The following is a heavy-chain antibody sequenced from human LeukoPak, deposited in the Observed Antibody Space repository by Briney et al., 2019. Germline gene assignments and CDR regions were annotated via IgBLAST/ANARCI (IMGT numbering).Heavy chain of an antibody. CDR1: GFTFGDYA. Sequence: PGGSLRLSCTASGFTFGDYAMSWVRQAPGKGLEWVGFIRSKAYGGTTEYAASVKGRFTISRDDSKSIAYLQMNSLKTEDTAVYYCTSEYSSSWYYFDYWGQGTLVTVSS. V-gene: IGHV3-49*04. J-gene: IGHJ4*02. CDR3: TSEYSSSWYYFDY. D-gene: IGHD6-13*01. CDR2: IRSKAYGGTT.